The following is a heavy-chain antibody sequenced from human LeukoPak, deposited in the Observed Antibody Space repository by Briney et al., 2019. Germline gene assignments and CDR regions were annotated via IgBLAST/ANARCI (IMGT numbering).Heavy chain of an antibody. D-gene: IGHD3-10*01. CDR2: ISSSSTI. Sequence: GGSLRLSCAASGLTISSYSMNWVRQAPGKGLQWVSYISSSSTIYYADSAKGRFTISRDNAKNSLYLQVNSLRAEDTAVYYCARALWFGETFPAYWGQGTLVTVSS. CDR1: GLTISSYS. CDR3: ARALWFGETFPAY. J-gene: IGHJ4*02. V-gene: IGHV3-48*01.